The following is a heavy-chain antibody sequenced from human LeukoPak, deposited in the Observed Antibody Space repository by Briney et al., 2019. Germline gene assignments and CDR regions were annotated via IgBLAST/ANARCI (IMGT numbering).Heavy chain of an antibody. CDR1: GFTFSSYA. D-gene: IGHD3-10*01. Sequence: PGGSLRLSCTASGFTFSSYAMHWVRQAPGKGLEYVSAISSNGGSTYYADSVKGRFTISRDNSKNTLYLQMSSLRAEDTAVYYCVKTSGGRHIKYYFDYWGQGTLVTVSS. J-gene: IGHJ4*02. V-gene: IGHV3-64D*06. CDR2: ISSNGGST. CDR3: VKTSGGRHIKYYFDY.